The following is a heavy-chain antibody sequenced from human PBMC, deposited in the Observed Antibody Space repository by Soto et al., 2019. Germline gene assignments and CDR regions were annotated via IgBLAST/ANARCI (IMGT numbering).Heavy chain of an antibody. J-gene: IGHJ4*02. CDR1: GGSTSSGGYS. CDR2: IYHSGST. D-gene: IGHD1-26*01. CDR3: ARFVQAYYGPFDY. V-gene: IGHV4-30-2*01. Sequence: QLQLQESGSGLVKPSQTLSLTCAVSGGSTSSGGYSWSWIRQPPGKGLEWIGYIYHSGSTYYNPSLRSRVTISVDRSKNQFSLKLSSVTAADTAVYYCARFVQAYYGPFDYWGQGTLVTVSS.